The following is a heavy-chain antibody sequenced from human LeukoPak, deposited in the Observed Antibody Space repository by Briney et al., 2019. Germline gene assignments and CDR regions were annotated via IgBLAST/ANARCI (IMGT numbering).Heavy chain of an antibody. J-gene: IGHJ4*02. D-gene: IGHD2-15*01. CDR2: ISGSGGST. Sequence: GGSLRLSCAASGFTFSSYAMSWVRQAPGKGLEWVSAISGSGGSTYYADSAKGRFTISRDNSKNTLYLQMNSLRAEDTAVYYCAKSYVVVAATSVYYFDYWGQGTLVTVSS. V-gene: IGHV3-23*01. CDR1: GFTFSSYA. CDR3: AKSYVVVAATSVYYFDY.